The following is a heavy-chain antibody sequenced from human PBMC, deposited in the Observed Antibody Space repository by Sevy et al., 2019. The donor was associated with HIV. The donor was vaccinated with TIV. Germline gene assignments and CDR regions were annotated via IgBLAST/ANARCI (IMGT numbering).Heavy chain of an antibody. CDR2: IYYSGST. J-gene: IGHJ4*02. Sequence: SETLSLTCTVSGGSISSYYWSWIRQPPGKGLEWIGYIYYSGSTNYNPSLKSRVTISVDTSKNQFSLKLSFVTAAETAVYYCARGTEDFWGGPRAKTKKESYYFDYWGQGTLVTVSS. D-gene: IGHD3-3*01. V-gene: IGHV4-59*13. CDR1: GGSISSYY. CDR3: ARGTEDFWGGPRAKTKKESYYFDY.